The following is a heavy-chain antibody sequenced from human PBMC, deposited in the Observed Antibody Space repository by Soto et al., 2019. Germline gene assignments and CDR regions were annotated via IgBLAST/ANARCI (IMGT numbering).Heavy chain of an antibody. V-gene: IGHV3-23*01. Sequence: GGSLRLSCAASGFTFSSYAMSWVRQAPGKGLEWVSAISGSGGSTYYADSVKGRFTISRDNSKNTLYLQMNSLRAEDTAVYYCAKDALPTAVAGEVCGYWGQGTLVTVSS. CDR2: ISGSGGST. D-gene: IGHD6-19*01. J-gene: IGHJ4*02. CDR1: GFTFSSYA. CDR3: AKDALPTAVAGEVCGY.